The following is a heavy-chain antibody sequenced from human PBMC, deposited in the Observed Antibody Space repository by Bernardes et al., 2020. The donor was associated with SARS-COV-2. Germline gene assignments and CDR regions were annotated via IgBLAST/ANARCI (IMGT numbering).Heavy chain of an antibody. D-gene: IGHD3-22*01. Sequence: GGSLRLSCAASGFIFSRYGMHWVRQAPGKGLEWVAVMSSDGSNKHYGDSVKGRFTIARDNSKNTLYLQMNSLRAEDTAVYYCARDFFDSSGSYDVHWDYWGQGTLVTVSS. CDR2: MSSDGSNK. CDR3: ARDFFDSSGSYDVHWDY. V-gene: IGHV3-30*03. CDR1: GFIFSRYG. J-gene: IGHJ4*02.